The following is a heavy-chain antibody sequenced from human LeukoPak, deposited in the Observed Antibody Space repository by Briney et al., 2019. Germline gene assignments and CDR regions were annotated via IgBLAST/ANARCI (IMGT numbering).Heavy chain of an antibody. CDR2: IQQDGSKK. Sequence: GGSLRLSCAASGFTFSSYWMTWVRQAPGKGLEWVADIQQDGSKKYYVDSVRGRFTISRDNAKNSLYLQMNSLRAEDTAVYYCAREYRLFDYWGQGTLVTVSS. CDR3: AREYRLFDY. D-gene: IGHD3-16*02. V-gene: IGHV3-7*01. J-gene: IGHJ4*02. CDR1: GFTFSSYW.